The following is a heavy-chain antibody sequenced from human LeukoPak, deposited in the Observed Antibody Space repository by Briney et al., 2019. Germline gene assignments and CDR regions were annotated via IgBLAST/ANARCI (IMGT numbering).Heavy chain of an antibody. Sequence: SETLSLTCTVSGGSISSSSYYWGWIRQPPGKGLEWIGSIYYSGSTYYNPSLKSRVTISVDTSKNQFSLKLSSVTAADTAVYYCARGIFGVHYDILTGYYTGDFDYWGQGTLVTVSS. J-gene: IGHJ4*02. D-gene: IGHD3-9*01. CDR3: ARGIFGVHYDILTGYYTGDFDY. V-gene: IGHV4-39*01. CDR2: IYYSGST. CDR1: GGSISSSSYY.